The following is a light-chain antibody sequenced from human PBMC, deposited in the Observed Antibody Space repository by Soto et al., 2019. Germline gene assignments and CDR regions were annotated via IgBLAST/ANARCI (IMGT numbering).Light chain of an antibody. Sequence: QSALTQPASVYGSPGQSITISCTGTSSDVGSYNYVSWYQQHPGKAPKLMIYDVSNRPSGVSNRFSGSKSGNTASLTISGLQAEDEADYYCSSYTISSTPFAFGTGTKLTVL. CDR2: DVS. CDR3: SSYTISSTPFA. V-gene: IGLV2-14*01. CDR1: SSDVGSYNY. J-gene: IGLJ1*01.